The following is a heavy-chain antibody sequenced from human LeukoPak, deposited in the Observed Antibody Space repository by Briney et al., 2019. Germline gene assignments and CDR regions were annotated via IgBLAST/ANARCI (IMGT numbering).Heavy chain of an antibody. V-gene: IGHV1-18*01. D-gene: IGHD4-17*01. J-gene: IGHJ6*02. CDR1: GYTFTFYG. CDR3: ARDQTTALKFPKYGMDV. Sequence: GASVKVSCKASGYTFTFYGVSWVRQAPGQGLEWMGWISPYNGNTNYTQTLQGRVTLTTDTSSSTAYMELRSLRSDDTAVYYCARDQTTALKFPKYGMDVWGQGTTVTVSS. CDR2: ISPYNGNT.